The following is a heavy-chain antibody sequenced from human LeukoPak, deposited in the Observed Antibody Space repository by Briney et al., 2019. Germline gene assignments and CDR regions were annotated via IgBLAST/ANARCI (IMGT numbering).Heavy chain of an antibody. D-gene: IGHD1-26*01. J-gene: IGHJ4*02. CDR1: GFTFSNAW. CDR2: IKSNHDGGTA. V-gene: IGHV3-15*01. CDR3: AKDSSYFRHFDY. Sequence: GGSLRLSCAGSGFTFSNAWMSWVRLAPGKGLEWVGRIKSNHDGGTADYSAPVKDRFIISRDDSKQMMFLQMNSLRAEDTAVYYCAKDSSYFRHFDYWGQGTLVTVSS.